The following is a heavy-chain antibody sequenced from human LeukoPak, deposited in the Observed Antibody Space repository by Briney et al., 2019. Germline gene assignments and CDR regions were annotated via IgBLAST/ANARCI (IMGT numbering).Heavy chain of an antibody. Sequence: GGSLRLSCAASGFTVSSNYMSWVRQAPGKGLEWVPVIYSGGSTYYADSVKGRFTISRHNSKNTLYLQMNSLRAEDTAVYYCARVGDGDYGLNWGQGTLVTVSS. J-gene: IGHJ4*02. V-gene: IGHV3-53*04. CDR1: GFTVSSNY. CDR2: IYSGGST. CDR3: ARVGDGDYGLN. D-gene: IGHD4-17*01.